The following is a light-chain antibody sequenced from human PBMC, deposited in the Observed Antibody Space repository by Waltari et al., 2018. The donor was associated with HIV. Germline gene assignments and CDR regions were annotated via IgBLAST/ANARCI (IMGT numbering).Light chain of an antibody. Sequence: QSALAQPASVSGSPGQSITISCAGAVVDSGPEIYVSWYQQHPGRAPPLIIYMLSRRPSGVSDRFSGSSSGMSATLTISGLQSDDEAHYYCSSYSTITSLYVFGTGTRVTVL. V-gene: IGLV2-14*01. J-gene: IGLJ1*01. CDR2: MLS. CDR3: SSYSTITSLYV. CDR1: VVDSGPEIY.